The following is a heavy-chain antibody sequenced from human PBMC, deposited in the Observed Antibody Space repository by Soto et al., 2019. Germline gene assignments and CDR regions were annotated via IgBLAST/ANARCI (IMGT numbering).Heavy chain of an antibody. V-gene: IGHV4-34*01. CDR3: ARALYYPQFDY. Sequence: SETLSLTCAVYGGSFSGYYWSWIRQPPGKGLEWIGEINHSGSTNYNPSLKSRVTISVDTSKNQFSLKLSSVTAADTAVYYCARALYYPQFDYWGQGTLVTVS. CDR2: INHSGST. J-gene: IGHJ4*02. D-gene: IGHD2-8*01. CDR1: GGSFSGYY.